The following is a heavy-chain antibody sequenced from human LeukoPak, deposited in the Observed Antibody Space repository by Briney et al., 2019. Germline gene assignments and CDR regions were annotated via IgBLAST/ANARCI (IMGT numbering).Heavy chain of an antibody. Sequence: ASVTVSCKASGYTFTSYGISWVRQAPGQGLEWMGWISAYNGNTNYAQKLQGRVTMTTDTSTSTAYMELRSLRSDDTAVYYCARAGSGSYYYYMDVWGKGTTVTISS. CDR1: GYTFTSYG. J-gene: IGHJ6*03. V-gene: IGHV1-18*01. CDR3: ARAGSGSYYYYMDV. CDR2: ISAYNGNT. D-gene: IGHD3-10*01.